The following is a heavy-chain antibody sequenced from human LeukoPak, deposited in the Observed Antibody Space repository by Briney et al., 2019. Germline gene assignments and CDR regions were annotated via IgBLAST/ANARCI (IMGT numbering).Heavy chain of an antibody. CDR3: AKSPGYSYAYYFDY. CDR1: GFTFSSYG. V-gene: IGHV3-30*18. J-gene: IGHJ4*02. Sequence: GGSLRLSCAASGFTFSSYGMHWVRQAPGKGLERVAVISYDGSNKYYADSVKGRFTISRDNSKNTLYLQMNSLRAEDTAVYYCAKSPGYSYAYYFDYWGQGTLVTVSS. CDR2: ISYDGSNK. D-gene: IGHD5-18*01.